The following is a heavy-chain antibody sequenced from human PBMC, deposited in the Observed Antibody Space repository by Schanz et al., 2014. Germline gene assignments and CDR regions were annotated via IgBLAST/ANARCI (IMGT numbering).Heavy chain of an antibody. CDR1: GLTFRQYA. V-gene: IGHV3-9*01. CDR3: VKIGYTHWSLDD. Sequence: EVQLVESGGVLVQPGRSLRLSCAGSGLTFRQYAIHWVRHAPGKGLEWVAGFSLDTDRIDYGDSVKGRFTISRDDAKNSHYLQMNSLRVEDTAVFYCVKIGYTHWSLDDWGQGILVTVSS. D-gene: IGHD6-13*01. CDR2: FSLDTDRI. J-gene: IGHJ4*02.